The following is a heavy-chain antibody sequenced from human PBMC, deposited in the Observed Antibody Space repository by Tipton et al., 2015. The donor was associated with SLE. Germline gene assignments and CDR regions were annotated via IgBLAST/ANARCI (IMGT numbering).Heavy chain of an antibody. V-gene: IGHV3-7*01. J-gene: IGHJ3*02. CDR3: GIRFDAFDM. Sequence: SLRLSCAASGFTFSNFWMSWVRQTPGKGLEWVANIKQDGSEKYYVDSVKGRFTISRDNAKNSLYLQMNSLRAEDTAVYYCGIRFDAFDMWGQGTTVTVSS. CDR1: GFTFSNFW. CDR2: IKQDGSEK.